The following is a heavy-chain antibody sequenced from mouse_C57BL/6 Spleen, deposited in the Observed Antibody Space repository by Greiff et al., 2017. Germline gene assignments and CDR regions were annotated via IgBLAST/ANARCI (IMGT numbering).Heavy chain of an antibody. J-gene: IGHJ4*01. V-gene: IGHV5-6*01. Sequence: EVQLVESGGDLVKPGGSLKLSCAASGFTFSSYGMSWVRQTPDKRLEWVATISSGGSYTYYPDSVKGRFTISRDNAKNTLYLQLSSLKAEDTAMYYCARQYHGAMDYWGQGTSVTVSS. CDR1: GFTFSSYG. CDR2: ISSGGSYT. CDR3: ARQYHGAMDY. D-gene: IGHD5-1-1*01.